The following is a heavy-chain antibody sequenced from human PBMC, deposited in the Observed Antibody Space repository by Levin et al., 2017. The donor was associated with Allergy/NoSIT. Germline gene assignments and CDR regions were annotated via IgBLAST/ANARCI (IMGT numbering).Heavy chain of an antibody. CDR1: GYTFTAHY. J-gene: IGHJ6*02. CDR2: MNPNSGGT. Sequence: GASVKVSCEASGYTFTAHYIHWVRQAPGQGLEWMGWMNPNSGGTNYAQNFRGRVTMTRDTSINTAYIELSSLSSDDTAVYYCARGQGSSMDVWGQGTTVTVSS. V-gene: IGHV1-2*02. CDR3: ARGQGSSMDV.